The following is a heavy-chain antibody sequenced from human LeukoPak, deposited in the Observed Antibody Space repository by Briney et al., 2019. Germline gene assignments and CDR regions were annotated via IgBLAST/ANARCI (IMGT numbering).Heavy chain of an antibody. CDR2: ISSDGNVK. CDR3: VRDLTYGARFDY. J-gene: IGHJ4*02. Sequence: GGSLRLSCVGTGFTFTDYAIHWLRQAPGKGMESVAFISSDGNVKFYVDSVKGRSTISRDNFRNTVSLEMTTLRPEDTAVYYCVRDLTYGARFDYWGQGTLVTVSS. V-gene: IGHV3-30*04. D-gene: IGHD3-9*01. CDR1: GFTFTDYA.